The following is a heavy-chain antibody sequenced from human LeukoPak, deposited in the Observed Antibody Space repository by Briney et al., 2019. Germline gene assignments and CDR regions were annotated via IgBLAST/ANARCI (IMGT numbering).Heavy chain of an antibody. Sequence: GESLKISCKGSGYTFTSYWIGWVRQMPGKGLEWMGIIYPGDSDTRYSPSFQGQVTISADKSISTAYLQWSSLKASDTAMYYCARHQSLSPPDYDILTRYYYGMDVWGQGTTVTVSS. V-gene: IGHV5-51*01. D-gene: IGHD3-9*01. CDR3: ARHQSLSPPDYDILTRYYYGMDV. CDR2: IYPGDSDT. CDR1: GYTFTSYW. J-gene: IGHJ6*02.